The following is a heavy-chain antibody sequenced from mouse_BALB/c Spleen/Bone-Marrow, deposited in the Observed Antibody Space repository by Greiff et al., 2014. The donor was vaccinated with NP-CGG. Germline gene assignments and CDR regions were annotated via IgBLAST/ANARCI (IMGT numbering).Heavy chain of an antibody. Sequence: QVQLKESGAELAKPGASVKMSCKASGYNFNSYWMHWVKQRPGQGLKWIGYINPSNGYTEYTPKFKDKATLTADKSSSTAYLQLSSLTSEDSAVYYCTTHYTYSFAYWGQGTLLTVSA. CDR3: TTHYTYSFAY. CDR2: INPSNGYT. J-gene: IGHJ3*01. D-gene: IGHD2-12*01. V-gene: IGHV1-7*01. CDR1: GYNFNSYW.